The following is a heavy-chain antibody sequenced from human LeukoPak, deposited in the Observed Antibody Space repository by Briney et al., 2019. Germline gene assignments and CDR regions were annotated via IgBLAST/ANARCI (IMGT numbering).Heavy chain of an antibody. CDR3: AKDRCSNGIGCLYYYMDV. CDR2: ISGIGGST. CDR1: GFTFSSYA. Sequence: GGSLRLSCAASGFTFSSYAISWVRQAPGEGLEWVSHISGIGGSTYYADSVRGRFTISRDNSKNILYLQMNSLRAEDTAVYYCAKDRCSNGIGCLYYYMDVWGKGTMVTISS. J-gene: IGHJ6*03. V-gene: IGHV3-23*01. D-gene: IGHD2-8*01.